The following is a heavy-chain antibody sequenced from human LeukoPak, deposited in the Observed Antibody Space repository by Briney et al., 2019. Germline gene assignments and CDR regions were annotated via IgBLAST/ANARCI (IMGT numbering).Heavy chain of an antibody. D-gene: IGHD6-19*01. CDR2: IYYSGST. CDR1: GGSISSYY. V-gene: IGHV4-59*01. J-gene: IGHJ5*02. Sequence: SETLSLICTVSGGSISSYYWSWIRQPPGKGLEWIGYIYYSGSTNYNPSLKSRVTISVDTSKNQFSLKLSSVTAADTAVYYCASVLSSSGWYDGWFDPWGQGTLVTVSS. CDR3: ASVLSSSGWYDGWFDP.